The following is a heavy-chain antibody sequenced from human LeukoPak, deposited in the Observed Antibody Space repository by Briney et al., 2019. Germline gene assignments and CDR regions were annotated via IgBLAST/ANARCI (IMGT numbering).Heavy chain of an antibody. V-gene: IGHV4-61*02. D-gene: IGHD1-26*01. CDR3: ARGQGATVPQVGKNWFDP. CDR2: IYTSGST. Sequence: SETLSLTCTVSGGSISSGSYYWSWIRQPAGKGLEWIGRIYTSGSTNYNPSLKSRVTISVDTSKNQFSLKLISVTVADTAIYYCARGQGATVPQVGKNWFDPWGQGTRDTVSS. CDR1: GGSISSGSYY. J-gene: IGHJ5*02.